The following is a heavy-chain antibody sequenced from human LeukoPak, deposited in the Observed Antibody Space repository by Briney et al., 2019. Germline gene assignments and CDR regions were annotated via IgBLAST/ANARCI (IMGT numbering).Heavy chain of an antibody. J-gene: IGHJ5*02. CDR2: IYYSGST. CDR3: ARGTGSSWHNWFDP. D-gene: IGHD6-13*01. V-gene: IGHV4-59*01. CDR1: GGSISPYY. Sequence: SETLSLTCAVSGGSISPYYWSWIRQPPGKGLEWIGYIYYSGSTNYNPSLKSRVTISVDTSKNQFSLKLSSVTAADTAVYYCARGTGSSWHNWFDPWGQGTLVTVSS.